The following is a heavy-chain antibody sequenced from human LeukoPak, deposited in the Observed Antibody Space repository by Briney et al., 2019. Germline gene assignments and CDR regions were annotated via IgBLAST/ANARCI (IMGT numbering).Heavy chain of an antibody. D-gene: IGHD3-22*01. J-gene: IGHJ4*02. CDR2: ISWNSGSI. CDR3: AKDMDYDSSGLRKGFDY. V-gene: IGHV3-9*01. Sequence: SLRLSCAASGFTVSSNYMSWVRQAPGKGLEWVSGISWNSGSIGYADSVKGRFTISRDNAKNSLYLQMNSLRAEDTALYYCAKDMDYDSSGLRKGFDYWGQGTLVTVSS. CDR1: GFTVSSNY.